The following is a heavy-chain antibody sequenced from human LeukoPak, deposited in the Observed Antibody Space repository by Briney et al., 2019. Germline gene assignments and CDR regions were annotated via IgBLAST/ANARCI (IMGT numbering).Heavy chain of an antibody. CDR3: AKDEDHDYGDYYFDS. V-gene: IGHV3-30*04. D-gene: IGHD4-17*01. Sequence: GGSLRLSCAASGFTFSSYAMHWVRQAPGKGLEWVAVISYDGSNKYYADSVKGRFTISRDDSKNTLYLQMNSLRAEDTAVYYCAKDEDHDYGDYYFDSWGQGTLVTVSS. CDR1: GFTFSSYA. CDR2: ISYDGSNK. J-gene: IGHJ4*02.